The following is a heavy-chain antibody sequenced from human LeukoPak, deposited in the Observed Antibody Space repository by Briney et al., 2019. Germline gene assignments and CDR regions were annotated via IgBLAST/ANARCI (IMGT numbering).Heavy chain of an antibody. Sequence: GGSLRLSCAASGFTFSSYGMHWVRQAPGKGLEWVAFIRYEGSEKYYADSVKGRFIISRDNAKNSLYLQMNSLRAEDTAVYYCARNMRNAIVDYYYYYYMDVWGKGTTVTISS. CDR2: IRYEGSEK. J-gene: IGHJ6*03. CDR3: ARNMRNAIVDYYYYYYMDV. V-gene: IGHV3-30*02. D-gene: IGHD1-1*01. CDR1: GFTFSSYG.